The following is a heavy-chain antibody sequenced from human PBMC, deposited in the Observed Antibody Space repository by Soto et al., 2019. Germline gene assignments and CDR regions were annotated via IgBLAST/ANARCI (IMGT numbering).Heavy chain of an antibody. CDR2: ISYDGSNK. V-gene: IGHV3-30-3*01. CDR3: ARSGGSYFGPFDS. Sequence: QVHLVESGGGGVQPGRSLRLSFAASGLTFSRYTMPWVRQAPGKGREWVAVISYDGSNKYYADSVKGRFTISRDNSKNTLYVQMKSLRAEDTAVFYCARSGGSYFGPFDSWGQGTLVTVSS. J-gene: IGHJ4*02. CDR1: GLTFSRYT. D-gene: IGHD1-26*01.